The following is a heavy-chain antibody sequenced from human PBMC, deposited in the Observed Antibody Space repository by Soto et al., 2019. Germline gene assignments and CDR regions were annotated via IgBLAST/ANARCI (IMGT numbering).Heavy chain of an antibody. Sequence: QVQLVESGGGVVQPGRSLRLSCAASGFTFSSYAMHWVRQAPGKGLEWVAVISYDGSNKYYADSVKGRFTISRDNSKNTLYLQMNSLRAEDTAVYYCARDLHYDSSGYYYFWGQGTLVTVSS. V-gene: IGHV3-30-3*01. CDR3: ARDLHYDSSGYYYF. CDR2: ISYDGSNK. CDR1: GFTFSSYA. J-gene: IGHJ4*02. D-gene: IGHD3-22*01.